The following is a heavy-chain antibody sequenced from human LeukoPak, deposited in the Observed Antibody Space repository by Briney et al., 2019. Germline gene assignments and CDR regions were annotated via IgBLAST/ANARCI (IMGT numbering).Heavy chain of an antibody. D-gene: IGHD3-3*01. V-gene: IGHV3-23*01. J-gene: IGHJ4*02. CDR2: IRGSGVSI. CDR3: AKDRHGDFWSGYYFDY. Sequence: GGSLRLSCAASGFTFSSYDMSWVRQAPGKELEWVSVIRGSGVSIYYADSVSGRFTISSDNSNNTLLLQMSNQRAEEWAVYSCAKDRHGDFWSGYYFDYWGQGTLVTLS. CDR1: GFTFSSYD.